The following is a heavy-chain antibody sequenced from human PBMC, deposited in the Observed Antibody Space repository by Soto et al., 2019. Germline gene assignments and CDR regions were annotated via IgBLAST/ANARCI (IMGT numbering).Heavy chain of an antibody. Sequence: GGSLRLSCVVSGFICSSYDMSWVRQAPGKGLEWVSTILVGGSTHYEDSVKGRFTISRDTSKNTVYLQMNSLTAGDTAVYYCAKATATGGGAFEICGQGTMVTVSS. CDR1: GFICSSYD. J-gene: IGHJ3*02. CDR3: AKATATGGGAFEI. D-gene: IGHD2-8*02. CDR2: ILVGGST. V-gene: IGHV3-23*01.